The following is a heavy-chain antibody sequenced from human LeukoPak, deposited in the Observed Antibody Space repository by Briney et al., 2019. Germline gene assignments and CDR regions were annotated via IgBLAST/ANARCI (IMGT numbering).Heavy chain of an antibody. V-gene: IGHV3-30*02. J-gene: IGHJ5*02. CDR1: GFTFSSYG. CDR3: AKDRERGYNWFDP. D-gene: IGHD3-16*01. CDR2: IRYDGSNK. Sequence: GGSLRLSCAASGFTFSSYGMHWVRQAAGKGLEWEAFIRYDGSNKYYADSMKGRFTISRDNSKNTLYLQMNSLRAEDTAVYYSAKDRERGYNWFDPWGQGTLVTVSS.